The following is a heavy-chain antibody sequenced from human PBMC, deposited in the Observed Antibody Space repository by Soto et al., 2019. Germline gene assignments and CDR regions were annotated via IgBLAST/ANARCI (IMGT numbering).Heavy chain of an antibody. CDR1: GYTFTSYP. D-gene: IGHD2-15*01. J-gene: IGHJ5*02. CDR2: LNVGNGNT. Sequence: QVHLVQSGAEVREPGASVKVSCTASGYTFTSYPLHWVRQAPGQRLEWMGRLNVGNGNTDYSQNFQGRVTFTRDTFASAAYLELRSLTSEYTAVYYCAREGEVCGGRCWTYSWVDPWGQGTLFSVSS. CDR3: AREGEVCGGRCWTYSWVDP. V-gene: IGHV1-3*01.